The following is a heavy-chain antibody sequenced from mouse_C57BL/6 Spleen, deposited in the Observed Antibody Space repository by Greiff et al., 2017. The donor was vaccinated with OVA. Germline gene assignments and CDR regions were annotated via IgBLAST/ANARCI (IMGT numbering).Heavy chain of an antibody. J-gene: IGHJ4*01. Sequence: EVQRVESEGGLVQPGSSMKLSCTASGFTFSDYYMAWVRQVPEKGLEWVANINYDGSSTYYLDSLKSRFIISRDNAKNILYLQMSSLKSEDTATYYCARAYDYDYAMDYWGQGTSVTVSS. D-gene: IGHD2-4*01. V-gene: IGHV5-16*01. CDR3: ARAYDYDYAMDY. CDR1: GFTFSDYY. CDR2: INYDGSST.